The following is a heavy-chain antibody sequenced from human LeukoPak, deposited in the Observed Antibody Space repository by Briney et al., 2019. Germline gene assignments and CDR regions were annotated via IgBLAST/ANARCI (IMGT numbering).Heavy chain of an antibody. J-gene: IGHJ6*03. CDR1: GGSIISYY. D-gene: IGHD2-21*02. CDR3: ARTKAYCGGDCYLGYYYYYMDV. V-gene: IGHV4-59*01. CDR2: IYYSGST. Sequence: SETLSLTCTVAGGSIISYYWSWIRQPPGKGLEWIGYIYYSGSTNYNPSLKSRVTISVDTSKNQFSLKLSSVTAADTAVYYCARTKAYCGGDCYLGYYYYYMDVWGKGTTVTISS.